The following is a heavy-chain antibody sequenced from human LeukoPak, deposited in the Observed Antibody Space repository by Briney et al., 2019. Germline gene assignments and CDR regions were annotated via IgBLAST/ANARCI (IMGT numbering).Heavy chain of an antibody. CDR2: INPNSGGT. D-gene: IGHD3-22*01. V-gene: IGHV1-2*02. CDR1: GYTFTGYY. J-gene: IGHJ4*02. CDR3: AREVDYYDTSDYFPLGY. Sequence: GSVKVSCKASGYTFTGYYMHWVRQAPGRGLEWMGWINPNSGGTNYAQKFQGRVTMTRDTSISTAYMELSRLRSDDTAVYYCAREVDYYDTSDYFPLGYWGQGTLVTVSS.